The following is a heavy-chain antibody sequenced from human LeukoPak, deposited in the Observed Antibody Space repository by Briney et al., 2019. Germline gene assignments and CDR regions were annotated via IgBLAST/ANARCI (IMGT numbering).Heavy chain of an antibody. CDR3: ATVGHPLGLDIVVVVAAYLYAFDI. J-gene: IGHJ3*02. CDR1: GYTLTELS. CDR2: FDPEDGET. D-gene: IGHD2-15*01. Sequence: ASVKVSRKVSGYTLTELSMHWVRQAPGKGLEWMGGFDPEDGETIYAQKFQGRVTMTEDTSTDTAYMELSSLRSEDTAVYYCATVGHPLGLDIVVVVAAYLYAFDIWGQGTMVTVSS. V-gene: IGHV1-24*01.